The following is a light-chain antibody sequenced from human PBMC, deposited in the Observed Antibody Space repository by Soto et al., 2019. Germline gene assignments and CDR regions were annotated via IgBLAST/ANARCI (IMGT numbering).Light chain of an antibody. Sequence: QSPPSQPASVSGSIGQSITVSCTGTSSDIGGYKYVSWYQQHPGKAPKHLIYEVSIRPSGLSSRFSGSKSGNTASLTISGLQAEDEADYYCSSHTGSSALVVFGGGTKVTVL. CDR2: EVS. J-gene: IGLJ2*01. CDR1: SSDIGGYKY. V-gene: IGLV2-14*01. CDR3: SSHTGSSALVV.